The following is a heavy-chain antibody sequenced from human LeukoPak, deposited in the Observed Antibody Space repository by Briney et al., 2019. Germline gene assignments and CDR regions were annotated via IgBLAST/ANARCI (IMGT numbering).Heavy chain of an antibody. CDR3: ARVPAIILWFGESYYFDY. D-gene: IGHD3-10*01. V-gene: IGHV1-8*01. Sequence: GASVKVSCKASGYTFTSYDINWVRQATGQGLEWMGWMNPNSGNTGYAQKFQGRVTMTRNTSISTAYMELSGLRSEDTAVYYCARVPAIILWFGESYYFDYWGQGTLVTVSS. J-gene: IGHJ4*02. CDR1: GYTFTSYD. CDR2: MNPNSGNT.